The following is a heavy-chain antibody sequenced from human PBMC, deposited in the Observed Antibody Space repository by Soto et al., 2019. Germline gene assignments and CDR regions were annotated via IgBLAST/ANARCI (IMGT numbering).Heavy chain of an antibody. CDR1: GFIFSSYS. V-gene: IGHV3-48*01. J-gene: IGHJ4*02. Sequence: GGSLRLSCAASGFIFSSYSMNWVRQAPGKGLEWVSYISGSSGTIYYADSVKGRFTISRDNAKNSLYLQMNSLRAEDTAVYYCARAVALDYWGQGTPVPSPQ. D-gene: IGHD6-19*01. CDR2: ISGSSGTI. CDR3: ARAVALDY.